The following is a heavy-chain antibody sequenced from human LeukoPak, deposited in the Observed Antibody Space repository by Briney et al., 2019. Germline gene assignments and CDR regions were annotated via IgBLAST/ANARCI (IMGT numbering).Heavy chain of an antibody. CDR1: GGSFSGYY. CDR3: ARGPPDFDY. D-gene: IGHD2-2*01. CDR2: INHSGST. V-gene: IGHV4-34*01. J-gene: IGHJ4*02. Sequence: ETLSLTCAVYGGSFSGYYWSWIRQPPGKGLEWIGEINHSGSTNYNPSLKSRVTISVDTSKNQFSLKLSSVTAADTAVYYCARGPPDFDYWGQGTLVTVSS.